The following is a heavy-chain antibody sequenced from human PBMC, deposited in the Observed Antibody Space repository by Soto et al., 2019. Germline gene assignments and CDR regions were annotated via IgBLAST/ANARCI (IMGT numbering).Heavy chain of an antibody. CDR3: TRDFTWSEVY. V-gene: IGHV3-48*02. D-gene: IGHD3-3*01. J-gene: IGHJ4*02. Sequence: GSLRLSCAASGFTYSNYAMNCVRQAPEKGLEWVAYISASSSSIYYADSVKGRFTLSRDNAKNSLYLQMNSLRDEDTAVYYCTRDFTWSEVYWGQGVQVTVSS. CDR2: ISASSSSI. CDR1: GFTYSNYA.